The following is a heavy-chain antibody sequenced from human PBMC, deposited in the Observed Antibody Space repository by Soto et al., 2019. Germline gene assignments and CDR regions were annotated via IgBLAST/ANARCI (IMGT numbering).Heavy chain of an antibody. CDR2: ISYDGSNK. Sequence: QVQLVESGGGVVQPGRSLRLSCAASGFTFSSYGMHWVRQAPGKGLEWVAVISYDGSNKYYADSVKGRFTISRDNSKNTLYLQMNSLRAEDTAVYYCAKAHGRRELLGGFLDYWGQGTLVTVSS. CDR3: AKAHGRRELLGGFLDY. CDR1: GFTFSSYG. J-gene: IGHJ4*02. V-gene: IGHV3-30*18. D-gene: IGHD1-26*01.